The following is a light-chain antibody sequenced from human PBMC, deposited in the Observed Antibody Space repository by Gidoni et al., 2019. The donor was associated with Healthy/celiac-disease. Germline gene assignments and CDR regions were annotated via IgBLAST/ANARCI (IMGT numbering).Light chain of an antibody. V-gene: IGLV2-14*01. CDR2: EVS. J-gene: IGLJ2*01. CDR3: SSYTSSSTL. CDR1: SSDVGGYNY. Sequence: QSALTQPAPVSGSPGQSITISCTGTSSDVGGYNYVSWYQQHPGKAPKLMIYEVSNRPSGVSNRFSGSKSGNTASLTSSGLRAEDGADYYCSSYTSSSTLFGGGTKLTVL.